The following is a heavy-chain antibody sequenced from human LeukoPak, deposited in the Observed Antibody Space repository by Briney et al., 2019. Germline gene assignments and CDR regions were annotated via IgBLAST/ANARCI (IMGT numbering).Heavy chain of an antibody. CDR1: GYTFTAYY. J-gene: IGHJ6*02. V-gene: IGHV1-69*13. D-gene: IGHD6-6*01. CDR2: IIPIFGTA. Sequence: SVKVSCKASGYTFTAYYIHWVRQAPGQGLEWMGGIIPIFGTANYAQKFQGRVTITADESTSTAYMELSSLRSEDTAVYYCARAPYSSSSQTNYYYYYGMDVWGQGTTVTVSS. CDR3: ARAPYSSSSQTNYYYYYGMDV.